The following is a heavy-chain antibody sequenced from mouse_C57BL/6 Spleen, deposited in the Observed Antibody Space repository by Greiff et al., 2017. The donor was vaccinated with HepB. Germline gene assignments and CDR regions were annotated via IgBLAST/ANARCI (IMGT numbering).Heavy chain of an antibody. Sequence: EVQVVESGPGMVKPSQSLSLTCTVTGYSITSGYDWHWIRHFPGNKLEWMGYISYSGSTNYNPSLKSRISITHDTSKNHFFLKLNSVTTEDTATYYCARDYGNFWYFDVWGTGTTVTVSS. CDR3: ARDYGNFWYFDV. CDR1: GYSITSGYD. V-gene: IGHV3-1*01. CDR2: ISYSGST. D-gene: IGHD2-1*01. J-gene: IGHJ1*03.